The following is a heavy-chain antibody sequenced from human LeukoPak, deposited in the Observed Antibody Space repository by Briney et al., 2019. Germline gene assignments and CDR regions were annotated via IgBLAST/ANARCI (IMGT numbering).Heavy chain of an antibody. CDR2: IKHDGSEK. D-gene: IGHD3-10*01. CDR3: ARRGVLDY. Sequence: GGSLRLSCEASGINFSTYWISWVRQAPGKGLEWVAYIKHDGSEKYYVDSVKGRFTISRDNAKNLLYLQMNSLRAEDTAVYYCARRGVLDYWGQGTLVTVSS. J-gene: IGHJ4*02. CDR1: GINFSTYW. V-gene: IGHV3-7*03.